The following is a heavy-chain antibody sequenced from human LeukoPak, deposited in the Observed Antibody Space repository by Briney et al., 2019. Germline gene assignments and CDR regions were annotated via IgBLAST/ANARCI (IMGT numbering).Heavy chain of an antibody. CDR2: IHYSGIT. CDR1: GGSISTAY. Sequence: PSETLSLTCSVSGGSISTAYWSWIRQPPGKGLEWIGNIHYSGITNYNSSLKSRVSISLDTSKNQFSLKLSSVTAADTAVYYCARVTTIFGVVILYYFDYWGQGTLVTVSS. D-gene: IGHD3-3*01. J-gene: IGHJ4*02. CDR3: ARVTTIFGVVILYYFDY. V-gene: IGHV4-59*01.